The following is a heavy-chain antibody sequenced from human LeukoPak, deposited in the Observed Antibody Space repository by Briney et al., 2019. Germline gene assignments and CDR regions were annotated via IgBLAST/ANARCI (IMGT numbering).Heavy chain of an antibody. CDR2: IYYSGST. D-gene: IGHD6-19*01. J-gene: IGHJ4*02. CDR3: ARSIRGYSSGWYYFDY. V-gene: IGHV4-39*07. CDR1: GGSISSSTYY. Sequence: KPSETLSLTCTVSGGSISSSTYYWGWIRQPPGKGLQWIGNIYYSGSTYYNPSLKSRVTISVDTSKNQFSVKLSSVTAADTAVYYCARSIRGYSSGWYYFDYWGQGTLITVSS.